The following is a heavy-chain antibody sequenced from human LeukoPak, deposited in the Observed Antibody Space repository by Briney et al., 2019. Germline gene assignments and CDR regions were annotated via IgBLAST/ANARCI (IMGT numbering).Heavy chain of an antibody. V-gene: IGHV3-48*02. CDR2: ISSRSSTI. J-gene: IGHJ4*02. CDR1: GFTFSSHD. Sequence: GGSLRLSCAASGFTFSSHDMNWVRQAPGKGLEWVSYISSRSSTIYYADSVKGRFTISRDNAKNSLFLQMNSLRDEDTAVYYCARDQSWLPDYWGQGTLVTVSS. CDR3: ARDQSWLPDY. D-gene: IGHD3-22*01.